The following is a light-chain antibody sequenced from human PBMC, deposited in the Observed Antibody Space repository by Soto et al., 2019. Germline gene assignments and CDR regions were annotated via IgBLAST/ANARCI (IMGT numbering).Light chain of an antibody. CDR1: SSYVGSDNL. CDR2: EVN. J-gene: IGLJ2*01. Sequence: QSVLTQPASVSGSPGQSITISCTGTSSYVGSDNLVSWFQQHPGKAPKLIIYEVNKRPSGVSNRFSGSKSGNTASLTISGLQAEDEADYYCSSARSYIHVVFGGGTKLTVL. V-gene: IGLV2-23*02. CDR3: SSARSYIHVV.